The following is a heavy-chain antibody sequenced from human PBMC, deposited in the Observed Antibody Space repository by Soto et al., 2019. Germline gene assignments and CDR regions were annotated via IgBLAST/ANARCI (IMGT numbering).Heavy chain of an antibody. V-gene: IGHV1-46*01. CDR2: INPSGGST. D-gene: IGHD3-10*01. J-gene: IGHJ4*02. CDR1: GYTFTSYY. CDR3: AREQHITMVRGVTYYFDY. Sequence: ASVKVSCKASGYTFTSYYMHRVRQAPGQGLEWMGIINPSGGSTSYAQKFQGRVTMTRDTSTSTVYMELSSLRSEDTAVYYCAREQHITMVRGVTYYFDYWGQGTLVTVSS.